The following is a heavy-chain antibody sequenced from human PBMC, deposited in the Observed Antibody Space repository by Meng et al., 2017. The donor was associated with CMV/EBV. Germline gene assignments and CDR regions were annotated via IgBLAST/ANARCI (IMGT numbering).Heavy chain of an antibody. D-gene: IGHD3-9*01. CDR3: ARGHLTYYDILTGYSPFDY. Sequence: ASVKVSCKASGYTFTSYDINWVRQATGQGLEWMGWMNPNSDNTGYAQKFQGRVTITRNTSISTAYMELSSLRSEDTAVYYCARGHLTYYDILTGYSPFDYWGQGTLVTVSS. CDR2: MNPNSDNT. V-gene: IGHV1-8*03. J-gene: IGHJ4*02. CDR1: GYTFTSYD.